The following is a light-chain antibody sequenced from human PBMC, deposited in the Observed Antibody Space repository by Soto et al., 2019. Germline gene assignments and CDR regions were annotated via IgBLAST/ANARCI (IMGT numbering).Light chain of an antibody. CDR1: QSVSGS. CDR2: NAF. J-gene: IGKJ1*01. V-gene: IGKV3-15*01. Sequence: EIVMTQSPATLSVSPGERATLSCRASQSVSGSLAWYQQKPGQAPRLLIYNAFTRATGIPARFSGSGSGTEFTLTIDSLQSEDFAVYYCQQYDNWPPWTFGQGTKVDIK. CDR3: QQYDNWPPWT.